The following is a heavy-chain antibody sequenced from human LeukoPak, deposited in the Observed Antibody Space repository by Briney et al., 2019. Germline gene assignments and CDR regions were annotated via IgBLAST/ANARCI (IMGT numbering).Heavy chain of an antibody. CDR3: ARDGTGGSGSYYDFDY. CDR1: QFTFGNYG. D-gene: IGHD3-10*01. CDR2: ISYDGKLQ. J-gene: IGHJ4*02. Sequence: GGSLRLSCAASQFTFGNYGMHWVRQAPGKGLAWVAVISYDGKLQYYADSVKGRFTISRDNSKNTLSLQMNGLRSEDTAVYYCARDGTGGSGSYYDFDYWGQGTLVTVSS. V-gene: IGHV3-30*03.